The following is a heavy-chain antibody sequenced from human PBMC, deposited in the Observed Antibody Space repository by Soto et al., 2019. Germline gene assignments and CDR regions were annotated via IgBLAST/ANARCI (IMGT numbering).Heavy chain of an antibody. CDR1: GFSVTANY. V-gene: IGHV3-53*01. CDR3: HGYGY. Sequence: EVQVVESGGGLIQPGGSLRLSCEVSGFSVTANYMSWVRQAPGKGLEWVSVIYSGGSTYYVDSVKGRFSISRDISKNTLYRQMNSLSAEDTAVYYCHGYGYWGQGTLVTVSS. CDR2: IYSGGST. D-gene: IGHD5-12*01. J-gene: IGHJ4*02.